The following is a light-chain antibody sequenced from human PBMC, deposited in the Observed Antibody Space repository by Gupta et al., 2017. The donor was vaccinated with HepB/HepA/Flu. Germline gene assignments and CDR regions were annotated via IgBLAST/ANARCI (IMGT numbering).Light chain of an antibody. CDR1: YSNIGANFD. J-gene: IGLJ2*01. CDR3: QSYDNSLSGSVI. CDR2: ANN. V-gene: IGLV1-40*01. Sequence: QSVLTQSPSVSGAPGQRVTISCTGTYSNIGANFDVHLYQQLPGTAPKLLINANNKRPSGVPDRFSGSKSGTSASLAITGLQAEDEADYYCQSYDNSLSGSVIFGGGTKLTVL.